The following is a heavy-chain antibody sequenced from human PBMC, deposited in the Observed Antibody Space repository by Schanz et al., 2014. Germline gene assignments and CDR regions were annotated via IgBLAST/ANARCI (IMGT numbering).Heavy chain of an antibody. CDR3: ATLKAGRSIEVLARVGPEASEDV. Sequence: KASGGTFSRYAINWVRQVPGQGLEWMGGIIPIFGPANSAQKFQGRVTITADESASTAYLDLSRLRSEDSPTYYTATLKAGRSIEVLARVGPEASEDV. V-gene: IGHV1-69*01. CDR1: GGTFSRYA. D-gene: IGHD1-26*01. J-gene: IGHJ6*01. CDR2: IIPIFGPA.